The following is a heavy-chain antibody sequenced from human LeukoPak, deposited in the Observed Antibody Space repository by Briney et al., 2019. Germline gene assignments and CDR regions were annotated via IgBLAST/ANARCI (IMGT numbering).Heavy chain of an antibody. CDR3: ARQGDGYNYADY. Sequence: SETLSLTCTVSGGSISSYYCHWIRQPPGKGLEWIGHIYDRGSTNYNPSLKSRVSISEDTSKNQFSLKLGSVTAADTAVYYCARQGDGYNYADYWGQGTLVTVSS. V-gene: IGHV4-59*08. D-gene: IGHD5-24*01. CDR2: IYDRGST. CDR1: GGSISSYY. J-gene: IGHJ4*02.